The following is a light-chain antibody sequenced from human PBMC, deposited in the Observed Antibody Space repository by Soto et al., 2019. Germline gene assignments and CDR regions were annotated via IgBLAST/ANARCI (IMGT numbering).Light chain of an antibody. Sequence: EIVMTQSPATLSVSPGERATLSCRASQSVGSNLAWYQLKPGQAPRLLISGASTRATGIPARFSGSGSGTDFTLTISSLQSEDFAIYFCQQYNNWPPDMTFGQGTKVEIK. CDR3: QQYNNWPPDMT. J-gene: IGKJ1*01. V-gene: IGKV3-15*01. CDR2: GAS. CDR1: QSVGSN.